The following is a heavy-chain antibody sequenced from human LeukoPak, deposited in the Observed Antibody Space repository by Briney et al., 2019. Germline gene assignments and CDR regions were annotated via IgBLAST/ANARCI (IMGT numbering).Heavy chain of an antibody. J-gene: IGHJ4*02. D-gene: IGHD1/OR15-1a*01. CDR1: GFTFSSYS. Sequence: GGSLRLSCAASGFTFSSYSMNWVRQAPGKGLEWVSYISSSSSTIYYADSVKGRFTISRDNAKDSLYLQMNSLRAEDTAVYYCAREIPNWNNRAFDYWGQGTLVTVSS. V-gene: IGHV3-48*01. CDR3: AREIPNWNNRAFDY. CDR2: ISSSSSTI.